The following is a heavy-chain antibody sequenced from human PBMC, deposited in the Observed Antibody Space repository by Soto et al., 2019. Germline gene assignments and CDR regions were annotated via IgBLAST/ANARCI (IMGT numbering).Heavy chain of an antibody. J-gene: IGHJ6*02. CDR1: AGIPRPSYHH. V-gene: IGHV4-39*01. Sequence: TVSAGIPRPSYHHLGRIRQDTGKGLEWIGSIYYSGSTYYNPSLKSRVTISVDTSKNQFSLKLSSVTAADTAVYYCARLGLGATGVGYYYYGMDVWGQGTTVT. CDR3: ARLGLGATGVGYYYYGMDV. CDR2: IYYSGST. D-gene: IGHD1-26*01.